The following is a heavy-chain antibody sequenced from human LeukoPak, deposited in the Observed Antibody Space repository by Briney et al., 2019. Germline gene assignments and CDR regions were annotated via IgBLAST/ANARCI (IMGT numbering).Heavy chain of an antibody. J-gene: IGHJ3*02. V-gene: IGHV4-39*07. Sequence: SETLSLTCTVSGGSISSSSYYWGWIRQPPGKGLEWIGSIYYSGSTYYNPSLKSRVTISVDTSKNQFSLKLSSVTAADTAVYYCARAPPGYCSGGSCYSNAFDIWGQGTMVTVSS. CDR3: ARAPPGYCSGGSCYSNAFDI. D-gene: IGHD2-15*01. CDR1: GGSISSSSYY. CDR2: IYYSGST.